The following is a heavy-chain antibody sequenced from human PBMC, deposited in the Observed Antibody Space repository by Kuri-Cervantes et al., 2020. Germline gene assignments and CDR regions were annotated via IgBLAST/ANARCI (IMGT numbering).Heavy chain of an antibody. CDR2: INPNSGGT. CDR3: ARARWDYNSDGHIGHYFDF. CDR1: GYTFTGYY. Sequence: ASVKVSCKASGYTFTGYYMHWVRQAPGQGLEWMGWINPNSGGTNSAQKFQGRVTMTRDTSINTAYMELSRLRSDDTAVYYCARARWDYNSDGHIGHYFDFWGQGTLVTVSS. V-gene: IGHV1-2*02. J-gene: IGHJ4*02. D-gene: IGHD3-22*01.